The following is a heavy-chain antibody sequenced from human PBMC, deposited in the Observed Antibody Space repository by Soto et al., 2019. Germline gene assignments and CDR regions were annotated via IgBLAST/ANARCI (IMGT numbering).Heavy chain of an antibody. CDR1: GFAFSSYG. CDR3: VSDRGYGHASVPYS. CDR2: ISYDGSLQ. V-gene: IGHV3-30*03. Sequence: QAQLVESGGGVVQPGRSLRLSCAASGFAFSSYGMHWVRQAPGTGLEWVAVISYDGSLQHYADSVEGRFTISRDNSKNMVLLQMRSLRAEDPAVYYCVSDRGYGHASVPYSWGQGTLVSVSS. J-gene: IGHJ4*02. D-gene: IGHD5-18*01.